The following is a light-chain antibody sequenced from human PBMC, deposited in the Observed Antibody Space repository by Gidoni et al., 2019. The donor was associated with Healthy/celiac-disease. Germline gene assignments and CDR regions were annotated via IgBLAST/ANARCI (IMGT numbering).Light chain of an antibody. CDR1: QSVSSN. Sequence: EIVMTQSPATLSVSPGERATLSCRASQSVSSNLAWYQQKPGHAPMLHIYGASTTATGIPARFSGSGSGTEFTLTISSLQSEDFAVYYCQQYNNWPPLTFGGGTKVEIK. CDR2: GAS. V-gene: IGKV3-15*01. CDR3: QQYNNWPPLT. J-gene: IGKJ4*01.